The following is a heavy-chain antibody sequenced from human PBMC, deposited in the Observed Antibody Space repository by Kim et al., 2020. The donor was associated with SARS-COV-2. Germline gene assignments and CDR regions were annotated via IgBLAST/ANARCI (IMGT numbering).Heavy chain of an antibody. CDR1: GGSISSDGYY. J-gene: IGHJ5*02. Sequence: SETLSLTCTVSGGSISSDGYYWNWIRQLPGKGLEWIGYLYYSGITYYNPSLKSRVAISVDTSKNQFSLTLRSVTAADTAVYYCARGAPKTFCTSTSCVPFDPWGQGTLVTVPS. CDR2: LYYSGIT. D-gene: IGHD2-2*01. CDR3: ARGAPKTFCTSTSCVPFDP. V-gene: IGHV4-31*03.